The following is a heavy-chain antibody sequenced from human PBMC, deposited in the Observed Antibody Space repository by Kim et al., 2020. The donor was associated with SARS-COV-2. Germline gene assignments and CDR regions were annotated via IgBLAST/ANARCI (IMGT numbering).Heavy chain of an antibody. CDR2: ILYDGSNK. V-gene: IGHV3-30*03. CDR3: ARGAMARGADRDY. J-gene: IGHJ4*02. CDR1: GFPLSSYG. D-gene: IGHD3-10*01. Sequence: RGSLRLSCAASGFPLSSYGMHWVRQAPGKGLEWVAFILYDGSNKYYADSVKGRFTISRDNSENTLYLQMNSLRAEDTAVYYCARGAMARGADRDYWGQGTLVTVSS.